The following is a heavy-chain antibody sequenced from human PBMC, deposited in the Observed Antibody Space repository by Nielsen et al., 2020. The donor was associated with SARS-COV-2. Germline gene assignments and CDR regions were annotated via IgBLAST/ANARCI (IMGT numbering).Heavy chain of an antibody. V-gene: IGHV1-2*06. Sequence: ASVKVSCKASGYTFTGYYMHWVRQAPGQGLEWMGRINPNSGGTNYAQKFQGRVTMTEDTSTDTAYMELSSLRSEDTAVYYCAPRVVPAANGGADYYYGMDVWGQGTTVTVSS. CDR2: INPNSGGT. CDR1: GYTFTGYY. D-gene: IGHD2-2*01. CDR3: APRVVPAANGGADYYYGMDV. J-gene: IGHJ6*02.